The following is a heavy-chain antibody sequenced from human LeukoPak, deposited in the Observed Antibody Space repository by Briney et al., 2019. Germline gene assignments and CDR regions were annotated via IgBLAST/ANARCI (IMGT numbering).Heavy chain of an antibody. CDR1: GFTSSRYG. Sequence: GGSLRLTCAVSGFTSSRYGMHWVRQPPGKGLEWVGIIWNDGSNKYNADSVKGRSIISSTNYNQTVHLQMNGLTADTTAEYYFTTGVASGRPPMCWGQGTLVTVSS. J-gene: IGHJ4*02. V-gene: IGHV3-33*01. CDR2: IWNDGSNK. D-gene: IGHD2-8*01. CDR3: TTGVASGRPPMC.